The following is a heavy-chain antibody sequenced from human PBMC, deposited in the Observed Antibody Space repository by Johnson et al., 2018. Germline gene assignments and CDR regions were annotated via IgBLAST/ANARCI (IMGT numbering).Heavy chain of an antibody. Sequence: QVQLVESGAEVKKPGSSVKVSCKASGGTFSSYAISWVRQAPGQGLEWMGGIIPIFGTANYAQKFQGRVTITADESTSTAYMELSSLRSEDTAVYYCARGEVCGGGSCYTIRWESYYYYGMDVWGQGTTVTVSS. CDR3: ARGEVCGGGSCYTIRWESYYYYGMDV. J-gene: IGHJ6*02. CDR1: GGTFSSYA. CDR2: IIPIFGTA. D-gene: IGHD2-15*01. V-gene: IGHV1-69*01.